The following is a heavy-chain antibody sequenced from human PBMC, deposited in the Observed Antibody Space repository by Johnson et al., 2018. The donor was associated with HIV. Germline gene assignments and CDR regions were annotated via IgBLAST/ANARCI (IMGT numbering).Heavy chain of an antibody. CDR3: AKDRMYDYGDYGGAFDI. CDR1: GFTFSSYA. J-gene: IGHJ3*02. D-gene: IGHD4-17*01. V-gene: IGHV3-23*04. Sequence: EVQLVESGGGLVQPGGSLRLSCAASGFTFSSYAMSWVRQAPGKGLEWVSPISGSDHSTYYADSVKGRFTISRDNSKNTLYLQMNSLRAEDTAVYYCAKDRMYDYGDYGGAFDIWGQGTMVTVSS. CDR2: ISGSDHST.